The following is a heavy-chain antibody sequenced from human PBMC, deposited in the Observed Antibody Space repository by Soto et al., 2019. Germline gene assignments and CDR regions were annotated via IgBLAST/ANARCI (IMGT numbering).Heavy chain of an antibody. J-gene: IGHJ6*02. D-gene: IGHD5-12*01. V-gene: IGHV4-59*01. CDR3: ARAYGGFDNGLDV. Sequence: SETLSLTCTVSGDSIRSYYWTWIRQPPGKGLELIGYIYYSGSTRYNPSLKSRVTIPVDMSKNQFSLKLSSVIAADTAVYCCARAYGGFDNGLDVWGQGTAVTVSS. CDR1: GDSIRSYY. CDR2: IYYSGST.